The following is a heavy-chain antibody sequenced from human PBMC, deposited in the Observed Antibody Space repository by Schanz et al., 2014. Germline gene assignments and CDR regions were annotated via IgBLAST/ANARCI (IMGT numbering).Heavy chain of an antibody. CDR1: GLIFSTYT. V-gene: IGHV3-48*01. CDR2: ISFSGNTI. D-gene: IGHD6-6*01. J-gene: IGHJ6*02. Sequence: EVQLLESGGGLVQPGGSLRLSCTTSGLIFSTYTLNWVRQAPGKGLEWISYISFSGNTIYYADSVKGRFTISRDNAKNSVFLQMNRLRAEDTAVYYCATEGPRGTRHPIDYYYAMDNWGQGTKVTVSS. CDR3: ATEGPRGTRHPIDYYYAMDN.